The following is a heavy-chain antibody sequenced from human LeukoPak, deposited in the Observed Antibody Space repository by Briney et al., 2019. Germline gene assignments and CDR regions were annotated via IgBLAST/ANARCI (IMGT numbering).Heavy chain of an antibody. CDR3: ARDRSGGYDSSGYSPPGAFDI. D-gene: IGHD3-22*01. J-gene: IGHJ3*02. CDR1: GFTFSNFA. Sequence: AGGSLRLSCAASGFTFSNFAMSWVRQAPGKGLEWVSAISVSGGSTYYADSVKGRFTISRDNAKNSLYLQMNSLRDGDTAVYYCARDRSGGYDSSGYSPPGAFDIWGQGTMVTVSS. CDR2: ISVSGGST. V-gene: IGHV3-23*01.